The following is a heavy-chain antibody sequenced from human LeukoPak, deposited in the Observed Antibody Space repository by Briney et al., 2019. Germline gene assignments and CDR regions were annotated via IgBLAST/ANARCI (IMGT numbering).Heavy chain of an antibody. D-gene: IGHD3-3*01. CDR2: INPNSGGT. Sequence: ASVKVSCKASGYTFTRYYMHWVRQAPGQGLEWMGRINPNSGGTNYAQKFQGRVTMTRDTSISTAYMELSRLRSDDTAVYYCARGYDFWSGYLVWGQGTMVTVSS. V-gene: IGHV1-2*06. CDR1: GYTFTRYY. CDR3: ARGYDFWSGYLV. J-gene: IGHJ3*01.